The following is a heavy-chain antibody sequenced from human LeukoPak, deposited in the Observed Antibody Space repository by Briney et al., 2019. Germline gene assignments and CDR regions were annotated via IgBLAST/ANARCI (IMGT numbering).Heavy chain of an antibody. Sequence: ASVKVSCKASGYTFTSYDINWVRQTTGQGLEWMGWMNPNSGNTGYAQKLQGRVTMTRNTSISTAYMELSSLRSEDTAVYYCARVRPRLKLAGPYGPFDYWGQGTLVTVSS. CDR2: MNPNSGNT. CDR1: GYTFTSYD. D-gene: IGHD3-10*01. V-gene: IGHV1-8*01. CDR3: ARVRPRLKLAGPYGPFDY. J-gene: IGHJ4*02.